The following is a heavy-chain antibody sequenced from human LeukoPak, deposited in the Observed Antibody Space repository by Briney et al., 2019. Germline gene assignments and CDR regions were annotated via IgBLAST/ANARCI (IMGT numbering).Heavy chain of an antibody. CDR1: GFTFSSYA. V-gene: IGHV3-23*01. Sequence: GGSLRLSRAASGFTFSSYAMSWVRQAPGKGLEWVLSISGSGGSTYYADSVKGRFTISRDNSKNTLYLQMNSLRAEDMAVYYCAKDGGLWVSAHWGDSWGRGTLVTVSS. D-gene: IGHD7-27*01. CDR3: AKDGGLWVSAHWGDS. CDR2: ISGSGGST. J-gene: IGHJ4*02.